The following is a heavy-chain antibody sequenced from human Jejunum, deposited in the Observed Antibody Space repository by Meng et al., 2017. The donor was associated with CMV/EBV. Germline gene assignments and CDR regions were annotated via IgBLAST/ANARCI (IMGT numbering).Heavy chain of an antibody. CDR2: INAGDGYT. CDR3: ARNTRDNSGSDY. Sequence: SCKACGYTFSNYAMHWVRQAPGQRLEWMGWINAGDGYTKYSQKFQGRVTLTRDTSASTAYMELSSLNSEDTAVYYCARNTRDNSGSDYWGQGTLVTVSS. V-gene: IGHV1-3*01. J-gene: IGHJ4*02. CDR1: GYTFSNYA. D-gene: IGHD3-22*01.